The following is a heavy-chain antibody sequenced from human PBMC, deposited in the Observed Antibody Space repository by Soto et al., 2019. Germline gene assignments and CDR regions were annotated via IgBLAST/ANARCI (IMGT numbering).Heavy chain of an antibody. CDR3: ARSRLVWSSSWYSGWFDP. Sequence: SQTLSLTCAISGDSVSSNSAAWNWIRQSPSRGLEWLGRTYYRSKWYNDYAVSVKSRITINPDTSKNQFSLQLNSVTPEDTAVYYCARSRLVWSSSWYSGWFDPWGQGTLVTVS. V-gene: IGHV6-1*01. J-gene: IGHJ5*02. CDR2: TYYRSKWYN. CDR1: GDSVSSNSAA. D-gene: IGHD6-13*01.